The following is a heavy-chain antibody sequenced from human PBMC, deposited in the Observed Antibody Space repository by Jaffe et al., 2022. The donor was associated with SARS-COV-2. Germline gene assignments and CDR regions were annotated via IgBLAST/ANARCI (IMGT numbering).Heavy chain of an antibody. V-gene: IGHV4-59*01. CDR2: IYYSGST. CDR3: ARASSSWYLAAFDI. D-gene: IGHD6-13*01. CDR1: GGSISSYY. J-gene: IGHJ3*02. Sequence: QVQLQESGPGLVKPSETLSLTCTVSGGSISSYYWSWIRQPPGKGLEWIGYIYYSGSTNYNPSLKSRVTISVDTSKNQFSLKLSSVTAADTAVYYCARASSSWYLAAFDIWGQGTMVTVSS.